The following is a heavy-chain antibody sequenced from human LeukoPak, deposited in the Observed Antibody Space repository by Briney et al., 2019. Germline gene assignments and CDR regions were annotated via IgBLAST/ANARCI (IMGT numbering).Heavy chain of an antibody. CDR3: AKAPVRGGVVVPAAMLGDY. D-gene: IGHD2-2*01. J-gene: IGHJ4*02. CDR1: GFTFSSYA. CDR2: ISGSGGST. Sequence: PGGSLRLSRAASGFTFSSYAMSWVRQAPGKGLEWVSAISGSGGSTYYADSVKGRFTISRDNSKNTLYLQMNSLRAEDTAVYYCAKAPVRGGVVVPAAMLGDYWGQGTLVTVSS. V-gene: IGHV3-23*01.